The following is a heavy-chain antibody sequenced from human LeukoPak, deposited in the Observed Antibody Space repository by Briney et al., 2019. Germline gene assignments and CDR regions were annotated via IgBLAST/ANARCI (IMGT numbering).Heavy chain of an antibody. D-gene: IGHD1-26*01. CDR3: ARAVGAINFSFDY. J-gene: IGHJ4*02. CDR2: IYYSGST. Sequence: KSSETLSLTCTVSGGSISSSSYSWGWIRQPPGKGLEWIGSIYYSGSTYYNPSLKSRVTISVDTSKNQFSLKLSSVTAADTAVYYCARAVGAINFSFDYWGQGTLVTVSS. CDR1: GGSISSSSYS. V-gene: IGHV4-39*07.